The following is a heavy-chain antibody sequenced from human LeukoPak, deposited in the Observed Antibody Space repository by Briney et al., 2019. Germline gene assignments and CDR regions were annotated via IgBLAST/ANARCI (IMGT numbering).Heavy chain of an antibody. D-gene: IGHD1-1*01. V-gene: IGHV3-30*02. CDR3: AKDNRFRAKLEPPVGAFDI. Sequence: PGGSLRLSCAASGFTFSSYGMHWVRQAPGKGLEWVAFIRYDGSNKYYADSVKGRFTISRDNSKNTLYLQMNSLRAEDTAVYYCAKDNRFRAKLEPPVGAFDIWGQGTMVTVSS. CDR1: GFTFSSYG. J-gene: IGHJ3*02. CDR2: IRYDGSNK.